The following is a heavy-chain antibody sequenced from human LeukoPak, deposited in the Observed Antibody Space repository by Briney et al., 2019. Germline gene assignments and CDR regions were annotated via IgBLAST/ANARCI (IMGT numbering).Heavy chain of an antibody. Sequence: GGSLRLSCAASGFTFSSNYMSWVRQAPGKGLEWVSVIYSGDSTYYSDSVKGRFTISRDNSKNTLYLQMNSLRAEDTAVYYCARGSGYEVYYFDYWGQGTLVTVSS. J-gene: IGHJ4*02. CDR3: ARGSGYEVYYFDY. CDR2: IYSGDST. CDR1: GFTFSSNY. D-gene: IGHD5-12*01. V-gene: IGHV3-66*01.